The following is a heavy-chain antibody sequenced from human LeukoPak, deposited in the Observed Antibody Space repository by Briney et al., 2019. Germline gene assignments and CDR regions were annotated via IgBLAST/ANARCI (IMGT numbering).Heavy chain of an antibody. CDR3: GTRTQGHSLDY. V-gene: IGHV3-30*03. D-gene: IGHD2-15*01. J-gene: IGHJ4*02. CDR1: GFTFSSYG. Sequence: GGSLRLSCAASGFTFSSYGMHWVRQAPGKGLEWVAVISYDGSNKYYADSVKGRFTISRDNSKNTLYLQMNSLRAEDTAVYYCGTRTQGHSLDYWGQGTLVTVSS. CDR2: ISYDGSNK.